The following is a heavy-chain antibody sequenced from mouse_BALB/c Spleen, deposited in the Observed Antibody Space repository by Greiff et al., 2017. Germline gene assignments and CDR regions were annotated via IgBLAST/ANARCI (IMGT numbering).Heavy chain of an antibody. Sequence: EVKLVESGGGLVQPGGSLKLSCAASGFTFSSYGMSWVRQTPDKRLELVATINSNGGSTYYPDSVKGRFTISRDNAKNTLYLQMSSLKSEDTAMYYCAREGDLYYFDYWGQGTTLTVSS. CDR2: INSNGGST. CDR1: GFTFSSYG. D-gene: IGHD2-13*01. V-gene: IGHV5-6-3*01. CDR3: AREGDLYYFDY. J-gene: IGHJ2*01.